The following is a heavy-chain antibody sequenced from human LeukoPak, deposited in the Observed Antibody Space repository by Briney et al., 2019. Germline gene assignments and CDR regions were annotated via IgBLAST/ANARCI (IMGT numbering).Heavy chain of an antibody. CDR2: VYYTGST. J-gene: IGHJ5*02. CDR1: GGSVSNYY. Sequence: PSETLSLTCSVSGGSVSNYYWSWIRQPPGKGLEWIGYVYYTGSTNYNPSLKSRVTISVDTSKNQFSLKLTSVTAADTAVYYCARDQTYYYDSGGSSDWFDPWGQGTLVTVSS. CDR3: ARDQTYYYDSGGSSDWFDP. D-gene: IGHD3-22*01. V-gene: IGHV4-59*02.